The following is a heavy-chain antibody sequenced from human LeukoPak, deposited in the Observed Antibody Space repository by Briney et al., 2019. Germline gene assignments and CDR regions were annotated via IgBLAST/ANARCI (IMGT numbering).Heavy chain of an antibody. CDR3: ARGPTSSSWYFDY. CDR1: GFTFSDYY. V-gene: IGHV3-11*01. Sequence: GGSLRLSCAASGFTFSDYYMNWIRQAPGKGLEWVSYISSSGSTIYYADSVKGRFTISRDNAKNSLYLQMNSLRVEDTAIYYCARGPTSSSWYFDYWGQGTLVTVSS. D-gene: IGHD6-13*01. J-gene: IGHJ4*02. CDR2: ISSSGSTI.